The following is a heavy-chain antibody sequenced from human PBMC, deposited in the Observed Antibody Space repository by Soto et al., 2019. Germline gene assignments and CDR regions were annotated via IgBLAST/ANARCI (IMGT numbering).Heavy chain of an antibody. CDR3: ARGGGPRYDFWGGYSRITQKKSFDY. V-gene: IGHV4-34*01. D-gene: IGHD3-3*01. J-gene: IGHJ4*02. CDR1: GGSFSGYY. Sequence: SETLSLTCAVYGGSFSGYYWSWIRQTPGKGLEWIGEINHSGSTNYNPSLKSRVTISVDTSKNQFSLKLSSVTAADTAVYYCARGGGPRYDFWGGYSRITQKKSFDYWGQGTLVTVSS. CDR2: INHSGST.